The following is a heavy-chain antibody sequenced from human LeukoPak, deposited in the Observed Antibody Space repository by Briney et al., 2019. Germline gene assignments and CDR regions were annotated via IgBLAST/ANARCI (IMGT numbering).Heavy chain of an antibody. CDR2: IKQDGGEK. CDR1: GFTFSSYW. V-gene: IGHV3-7*01. D-gene: IGHD1-1*01. CDR3: ARHRLQLERRGLDY. Sequence: PGGCLRLSCAASGFTFSSYWMSWVRQAPGKGLEWVANIKQDGGEKYYVDSVKGRFTISRDNAKNSLYLQMNSLRAEDTAVYYCARHRLQLERRGLDYWGQGTLVTVSS. J-gene: IGHJ4*02.